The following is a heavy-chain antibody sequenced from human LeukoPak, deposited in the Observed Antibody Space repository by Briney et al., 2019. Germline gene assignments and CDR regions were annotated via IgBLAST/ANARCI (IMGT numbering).Heavy chain of an antibody. CDR1: GGSFSGYY. D-gene: IGHD2-2*02. CDR3: ARGLYFDY. V-gene: IGHV4-59*06. J-gene: IGHJ4*02. CDR2: IYYSGST. Sequence: SETLSLTCAVYGGSFSGYYWSWIRQPPGKGLEWIGYIYYSGSTSYNPSLKSRVIISVDTSKNQFSLKLSSVTAADTAVYYCARGLYFDYWGQGILVTVSS.